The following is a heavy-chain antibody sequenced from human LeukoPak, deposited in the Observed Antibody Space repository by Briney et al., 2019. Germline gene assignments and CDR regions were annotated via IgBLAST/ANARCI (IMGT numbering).Heavy chain of an antibody. CDR3: AKGYCSSTSCSNFDY. V-gene: IGHV3-23*01. CDR1: GFTFSNYG. J-gene: IGHJ4*02. CDR2: ITGSGGST. D-gene: IGHD2-2*01. Sequence: QAGGSLRLSCAASGFTFSNYGLSWVRQAPGKGLEWVSGITGSGGSTYYADSVKGRFTISRDNSKNTLYLQMNSLRAEDTAVYYCAKGYCSSTSCSNFDYWGQGTLVTVSS.